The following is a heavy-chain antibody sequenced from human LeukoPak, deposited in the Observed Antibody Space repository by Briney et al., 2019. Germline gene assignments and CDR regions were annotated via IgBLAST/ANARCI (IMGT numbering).Heavy chain of an antibody. CDR2: ISGSGGST. Sequence: GGSLRLSCAASGFTFSSYAMSWVRQAPGKGLEWVSAISGSGGSTYYTDSVKGRFTISRDNSKNTLYLQMNSLRAEDTAVYYCAKGHYYGSGTYSNYYYGMDVWGQGTTVTVSS. CDR1: GFTFSSYA. D-gene: IGHD3-10*01. J-gene: IGHJ6*02. V-gene: IGHV3-23*01. CDR3: AKGHYYGSGTYSNYYYGMDV.